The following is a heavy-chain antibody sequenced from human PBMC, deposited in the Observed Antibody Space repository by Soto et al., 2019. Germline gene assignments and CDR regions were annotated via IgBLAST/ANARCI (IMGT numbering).Heavy chain of an antibody. CDR2: IWYDGSNK. J-gene: IGHJ3*02. V-gene: IGHV3-33*01. CDR3: ARDIMGDRYYYDSSGGGISQDAFDI. CDR1: GFTFSSYG. D-gene: IGHD3-22*01. Sequence: GGSLRLSCAASGFTFSSYGMHWVRQAPGKGLEWVAVIWYDGSNKYYADSVKGRFTISRDNSKNTLYLQMNSLRAEDTAVYYCARDIMGDRYYYDSSGGGISQDAFDIWGQGTMVTVSS.